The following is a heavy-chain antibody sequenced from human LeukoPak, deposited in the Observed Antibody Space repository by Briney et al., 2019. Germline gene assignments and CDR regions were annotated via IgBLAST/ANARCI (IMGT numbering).Heavy chain of an antibody. Sequence: GASVKVSCKASGYTFTGYYMHWARQAPGQGLEWMGWINPNSGGTNYAQKFQGRVTMTRDTSISTAYMELSRLRSDDTAVYYCARDYYDSSGYYYLTISWFDPWGQGTLVTVSS. CDR3: ARDYYDSSGYYYLTISWFDP. V-gene: IGHV1-2*02. CDR2: INPNSGGT. J-gene: IGHJ5*02. D-gene: IGHD3-22*01. CDR1: GYTFTGYY.